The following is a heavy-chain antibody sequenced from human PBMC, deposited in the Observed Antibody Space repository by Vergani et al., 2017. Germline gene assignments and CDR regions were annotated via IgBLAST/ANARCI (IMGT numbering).Heavy chain of an antibody. CDR1: GFTFSSYA. CDR3: ARDHLRTQTKRAAKGGSYYYYYMDV. Sequence: QVQLVESGGNVVQPGRSLRLSCAASGFTFSSYAMHWVRQAPGKGLEWVAVISYDGSNKYYADSVKGRFTISRDNSKNTLYLQMNSLRAEDTAVYYCARDHLRTQTKRAAKGGSYYYYYMDVWGKGTTVTVTS. D-gene: IGHD3-16*01. J-gene: IGHJ6*03. CDR2: ISYDGSNK. V-gene: IGHV3-30-3*01.